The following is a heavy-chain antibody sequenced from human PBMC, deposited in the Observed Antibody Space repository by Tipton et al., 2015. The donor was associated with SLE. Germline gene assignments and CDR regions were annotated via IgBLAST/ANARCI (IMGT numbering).Heavy chain of an antibody. CDR2: MYYSGST. V-gene: IGHV4-39*07. J-gene: IGHJ4*02. Sequence: TLSLTCTVSGGSISSSVYWGWIRQPPGKGLEWIGSMYYSGSTFYNPSLKSRVTISVDTSKNQFSLKLSSVTAADTAVYYCARLQWLGLGYFDYWGQGTLVTVSS. CDR1: GGSISSSVY. CDR3: ARLQWLGLGYFDY. D-gene: IGHD6-19*01.